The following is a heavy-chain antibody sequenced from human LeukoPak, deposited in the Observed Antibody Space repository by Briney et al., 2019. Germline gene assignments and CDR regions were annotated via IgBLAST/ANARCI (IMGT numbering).Heavy chain of an antibody. Sequence: SETLSLTCTVSGDSISSSDYYWSWIRQPPGKELEWIASINYGGTTYYNPSLKSRVTISVDTSKNQFSLRLRSVTAAETAVYLCARYVVYGSGKYYFDYWGQGSLVTVSS. CDR2: INYGGTT. V-gene: IGHV4-39*01. J-gene: IGHJ4*02. CDR1: GDSISSSDYY. D-gene: IGHD3-10*01. CDR3: ARYVVYGSGKYYFDY.